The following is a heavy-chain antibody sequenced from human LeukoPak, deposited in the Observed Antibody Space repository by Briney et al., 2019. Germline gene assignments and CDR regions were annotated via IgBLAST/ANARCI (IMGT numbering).Heavy chain of an antibody. J-gene: IGHJ5*02. CDR2: ISYDGSNK. V-gene: IGHV3-30-3*01. CDR1: GFTFSSYA. D-gene: IGHD5-18*01. CDR3: ARGGLNTAMLDNWFDP. Sequence: PGGSLRLSCAASGFTFSSYAMHWVRQAPGKGLEWVAVISYDGSNKYYADSVKGRFTISRDNSKNTLYLQMNSLRAEDTAVYYCARGGLNTAMLDNWFDPWGQGTLVTVCS.